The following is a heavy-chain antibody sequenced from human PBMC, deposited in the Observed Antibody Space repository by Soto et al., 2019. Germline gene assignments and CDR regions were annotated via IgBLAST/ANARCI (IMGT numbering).Heavy chain of an antibody. CDR2: ISGSGGST. Sequence: GGSLRLSCAATGFTFSNYGMSWVRQAPGKGLEWVSGISGSGGSTHYADSVKGRFTISRDNSKSTLYLQMNSLRAEDTAVYYCPKDRARYCGGGSCYSILDYWGQGTLVTVSS. J-gene: IGHJ4*02. CDR1: GFTFSNYG. D-gene: IGHD2-15*01. V-gene: IGHV3-23*01. CDR3: PKDRARYCGGGSCYSILDY.